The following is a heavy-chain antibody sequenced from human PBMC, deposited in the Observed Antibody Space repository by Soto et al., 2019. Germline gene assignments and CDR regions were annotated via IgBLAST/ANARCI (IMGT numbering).Heavy chain of an antibody. V-gene: IGHV3-30*18. D-gene: IGHD3-10*01. CDR3: AKVSSDRGYYFYGMDV. Sequence: QVQLVESGGGVVQPGRSLRLSCAASGFTFRNYGMHWVRQAPGKGLEWVAVISYDGSDRYYADSVKGRFTISRDNSKNTLYLQMNSLRAEDTAVYYCAKVSSDRGYYFYGMDVWGQGTTVTVSS. CDR2: ISYDGSDR. CDR1: GFTFRNYG. J-gene: IGHJ6*02.